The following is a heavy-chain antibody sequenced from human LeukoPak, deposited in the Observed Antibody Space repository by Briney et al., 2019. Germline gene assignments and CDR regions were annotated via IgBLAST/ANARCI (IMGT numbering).Heavy chain of an antibody. CDR3: ATDIVVVVAAITNYDY. CDR2: ISGSGGST. Sequence: GGSLRLSCAASGFTFSSYGMSWVRQAPGKGLEWVSAISGSGGSTYYADSVKGRFTISRDNSKNTLYLQMNSLRAEDTAVYYCATDIVVVVAAITNYDYWGQGTLVTVSS. V-gene: IGHV3-23*01. CDR1: GFTFSSYG. D-gene: IGHD2-15*01. J-gene: IGHJ4*02.